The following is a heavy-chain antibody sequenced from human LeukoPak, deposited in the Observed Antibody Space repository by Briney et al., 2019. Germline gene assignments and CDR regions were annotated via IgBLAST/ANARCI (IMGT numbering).Heavy chain of an antibody. CDR3: AKSGSSSRDYMDV. Sequence: GGSLRLSCAASGFTFSNHAMSWVRQAPGKGLEWVSLVGGSGGSTFYADSVKGRFTISRDNSKNTLYLEMNSLRADDTAVYYCAKSGSSSRDYMDVWGKGTTVTVSS. CDR1: GFTFSNHA. D-gene: IGHD6-13*01. CDR2: VGGSGGST. V-gene: IGHV3-23*01. J-gene: IGHJ6*03.